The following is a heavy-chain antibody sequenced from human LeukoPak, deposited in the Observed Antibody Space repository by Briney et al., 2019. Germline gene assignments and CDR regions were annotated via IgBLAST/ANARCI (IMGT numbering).Heavy chain of an antibody. CDR2: ISSSSSYI. CDR1: GFTFSSYW. V-gene: IGHV3-21*01. CDR3: ARDPGYCSGGSCQYYYYYYMDV. Sequence: PGGSLRLSCAASGFTFSSYWMHWVRQAPGKGLEWVSSISSSSSYIYYADSVKGRFTISRDNAKNSLYLQMNSLRAEDTAVYYCARDPGYCSGGSCQYYYYYYMDVWGKGTTVTVSS. J-gene: IGHJ6*03. D-gene: IGHD2-15*01.